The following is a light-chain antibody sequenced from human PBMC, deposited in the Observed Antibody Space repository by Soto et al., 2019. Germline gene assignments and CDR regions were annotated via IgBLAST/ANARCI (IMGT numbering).Light chain of an antibody. CDR3: QQYNSYRA. CDR2: KAS. Sequence: DVQMTQSPSCLSSSVGDRFTITCRASQSISSWLAWYQQKPGKAPKLLISKASSLESGVPSRFSGSGSGTEFTLTISSLQPDDFATYYCQQYNSYRAFGQGTKVDIK. V-gene: IGKV1-5*03. J-gene: IGKJ1*01. CDR1: QSISSW.